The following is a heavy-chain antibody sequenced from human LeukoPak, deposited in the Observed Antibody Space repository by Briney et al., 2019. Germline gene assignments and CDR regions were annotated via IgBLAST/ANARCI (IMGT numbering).Heavy chain of an antibody. CDR1: GFTFITYS. CDR3: ARETEPLDYGDSTNLDF. D-gene: IGHD4-17*01. CDR2: ISSSSSTI. V-gene: IGHV3-48*04. Sequence: GGSLRLSCAASGFTFITYSMNWVRQAPGKGLEWVSYISSSSSTIYYADSVKGRFTISRDNPKNSLYLQMNSLRAEDTAVYYCARETEPLDYGDSTNLDFWGQGTLVTVSS. J-gene: IGHJ4*02.